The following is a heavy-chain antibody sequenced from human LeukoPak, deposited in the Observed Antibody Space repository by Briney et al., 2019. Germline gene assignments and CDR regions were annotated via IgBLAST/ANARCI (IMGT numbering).Heavy chain of an antibody. V-gene: IGHV1-46*01. J-gene: IGHJ4*02. D-gene: IGHD5-18*01. Sequence: ASVKVSCKASGYTFTGYYIHWVRQAPGQGLEWMGIINPRDGYTNYGQKFQGRVTVTRDTSSNTLYMELRSLTSEDTAVYYCATLTAVVEIWGQGTMVTVSS. CDR1: GYTFTGYY. CDR2: INPRDGYT. CDR3: ATLTAVVEI.